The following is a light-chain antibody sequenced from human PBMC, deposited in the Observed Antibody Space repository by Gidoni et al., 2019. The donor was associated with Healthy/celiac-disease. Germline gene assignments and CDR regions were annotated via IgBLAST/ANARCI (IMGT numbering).Light chain of an antibody. Sequence: DIVMTQTPLSLPVTPGEPASISCRSSQSLLDSDDGNTYLDWYLQKPGQSPQLLIYPLSYRASGVPHRFSGSGSGTDFTLKISRVEAEDVGVYYCMQRIEFPSMYTFXQXTKLEIK. CDR1: QSLLDSDDGNTY. V-gene: IGKV2-40*01. CDR2: PLS. J-gene: IGKJ2*01. CDR3: MQRIEFPSMYT.